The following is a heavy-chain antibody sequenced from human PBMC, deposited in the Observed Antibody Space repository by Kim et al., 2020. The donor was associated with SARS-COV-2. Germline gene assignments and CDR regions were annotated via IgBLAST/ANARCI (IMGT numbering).Heavy chain of an antibody. CDR2: ISWNSGSI. Sequence: GGSLRLSCAASGFTFDDYAMHWVRQAPGKGLEWVSGISWNSGSIGYADSVKGRFTISRDNAKNSLYLQMNSLRAEDTALYYCAKALGDYGDYPIPIWGQGTMVTVSS. CDR1: GFTFDDYA. V-gene: IGHV3-9*01. CDR3: AKALGDYGDYPIPI. D-gene: IGHD4-17*01. J-gene: IGHJ3*02.